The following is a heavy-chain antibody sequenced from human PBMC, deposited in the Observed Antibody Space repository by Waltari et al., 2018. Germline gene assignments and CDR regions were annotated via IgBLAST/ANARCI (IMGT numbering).Heavy chain of an antibody. CDR3: AREVIAAAFDI. V-gene: IGHV3-21*01. CDR1: GFTFSSYS. D-gene: IGHD6-13*01. Sequence: EVQLVESGGGLVKPGGSLRLSCAASGFTFSSYSMNWVRQAPGEGLEWVSSIRSSSSYIYYADSGKGRFTISRDNAKNSLYLQMNSLRAEDTAVYYCAREVIAAAFDIWGQGTMVTVSS. J-gene: IGHJ3*02. CDR2: IRSSSSYI.